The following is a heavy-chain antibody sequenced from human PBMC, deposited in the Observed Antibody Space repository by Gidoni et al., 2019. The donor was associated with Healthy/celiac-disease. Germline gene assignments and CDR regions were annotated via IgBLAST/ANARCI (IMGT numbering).Heavy chain of an antibody. Sequence: QVQLVQSGAEVKKPGSSVKVSCNASGGTFSSYAISWVRQAPGQGLEWMGGIIPIFGTANYEQKFQGRVTITADESTSTAYMELSSLRSEDTAVYYCASSGFLEWSYYFDYWGQGTLVTVSS. CDR3: ASSGFLEWSYYFDY. CDR1: GGTFSSYA. CDR2: IIPIFGTA. J-gene: IGHJ4*02. V-gene: IGHV1-69*01. D-gene: IGHD3-3*01.